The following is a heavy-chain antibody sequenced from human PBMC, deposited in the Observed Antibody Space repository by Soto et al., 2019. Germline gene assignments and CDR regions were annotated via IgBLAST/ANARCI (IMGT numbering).Heavy chain of an antibody. Sequence: SETLSLTCAVYGGSFSGYYWSWIRQPPGKGLEWIGEINHSGSTNYNPSLKSRVTISVDTSKNQFSLKLSSVTAADTAVYYCARARSRYCSVGSCQPNHYYMDVWGQGSKVTVSS. CDR2: INHSGST. V-gene: IGHV4-34*01. D-gene: IGHD2-15*01. CDR3: ARARSRYCSVGSCQPNHYYMDV. J-gene: IGHJ6*03. CDR1: GGSFSGYY.